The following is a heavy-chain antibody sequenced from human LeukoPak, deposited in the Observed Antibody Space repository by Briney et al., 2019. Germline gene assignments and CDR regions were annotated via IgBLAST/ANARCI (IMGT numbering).Heavy chain of an antibody. D-gene: IGHD3-10*01. CDR3: ARHYHYGSGRYMPFDI. CDR2: IFYSGNT. V-gene: IGHV4-39*01. J-gene: IGHJ3*02. CDR1: GGSISSSSYY. Sequence: SETLSLTCTVSGGSISSSSYYWGWIRQPPGKGLEWIGSIFYSGNTLYNPSLKSRVTISVDTAKNQFSLKLSSVTAADTSMYFCARHYHYGSGRYMPFDIWGQGTMVTVSS.